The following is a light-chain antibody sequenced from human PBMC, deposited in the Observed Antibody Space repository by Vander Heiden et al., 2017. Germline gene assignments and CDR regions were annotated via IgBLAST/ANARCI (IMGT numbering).Light chain of an antibody. CDR1: SSDVGGYNY. CDR3: SSYGGSNNLYV. V-gene: IGLV2-8*01. J-gene: IGLJ1*01. CDR2: EVS. Sequence: QSALTQPPSAAGSPGQAVTIPCTGTSSDVGGYNYVSWYQQHPGKAPKLMIYEVSKRPSGVPDRFSGSKSGNTASLTVSGLQAEDEADYYCSSYGGSNNLYVFGTGTKVTVL.